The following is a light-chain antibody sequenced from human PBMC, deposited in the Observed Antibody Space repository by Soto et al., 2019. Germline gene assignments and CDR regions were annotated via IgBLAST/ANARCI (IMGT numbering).Light chain of an antibody. J-gene: IGKJ4*01. CDR2: DAS. Sequence: EIVLTQSPATLSWSPGERATLSCRASQSVGTYLAWYQQKPGQAPRLLIYDASNRATGIPARFSGSGSGTDFTLTISGLEPEDFAVYYCHQRTNWPPLTFGGGTKVEIK. CDR3: HQRTNWPPLT. CDR1: QSVGTY. V-gene: IGKV3-11*01.